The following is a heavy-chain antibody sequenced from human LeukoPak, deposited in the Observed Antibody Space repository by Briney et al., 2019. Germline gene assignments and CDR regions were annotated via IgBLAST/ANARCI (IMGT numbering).Heavy chain of an antibody. J-gene: IGHJ4*02. CDR3: ARDSSIFGVVTPADY. V-gene: IGHV3-30-3*01. D-gene: IGHD3-3*01. CDR2: ISYDGSNK. CDR1: GFTFSSYA. Sequence: GGSLRLSCAASGFTFSSYAMTWVRQAPGKGLEWVAVISYDGSNKYYADSVKGRFTISRDNSKNTLYLQMNSLRAEDTAVYYCARDSSIFGVVTPADYWGQGTLVTVSS.